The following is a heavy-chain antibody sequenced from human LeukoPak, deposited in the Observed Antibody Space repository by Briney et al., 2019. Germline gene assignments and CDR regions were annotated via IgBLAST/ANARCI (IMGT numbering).Heavy chain of an antibody. V-gene: IGHV3-11*05. Sequence: GGSLRLSCAVSGFTFNDYYMSWIRQAPGKGLEWLSYINIGGTNTHYADSVKGRFTISRDNAKKPLYLEMNNLRAEDTAVYYCATDGAGFDTWGQGVLVTVSS. J-gene: IGHJ5*02. CDR3: ATDGAGFDT. CDR1: GFTFNDYY. CDR2: INIGGTNT.